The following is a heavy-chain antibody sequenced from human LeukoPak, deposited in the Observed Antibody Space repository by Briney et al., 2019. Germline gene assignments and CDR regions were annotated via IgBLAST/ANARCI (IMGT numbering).Heavy chain of an antibody. CDR2: INPNSGGT. J-gene: IGHJ6*02. D-gene: IGHD1-14*01. CDR3: ARGPTRIWRYYYYYGMDV. V-gene: IGHV1-2*02. Sequence: ASVKVSCNASAYTFTGYYMHWVRPAPGQGLEWIGSINPNSGGTNYAQTFQGRVTMTSDTSISTAYVELSRLRSDDTAVYYCARGPTRIWRYYYYYGMDVWGQGTTVTVPS. CDR1: AYTFTGYY.